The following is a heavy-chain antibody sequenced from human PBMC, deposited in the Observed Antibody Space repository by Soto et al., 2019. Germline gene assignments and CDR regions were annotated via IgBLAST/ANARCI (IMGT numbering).Heavy chain of an antibody. CDR1: GYTFPIYT. Sequence: SLQVSCPASGYTFPIYTMNWVRQAPGQRLEWMGWINPDNGNTKSSQKFQDRVIITRDTSASTAYMDLSSLRSEDTAVYYCARGIATGQLDPWGQGTLVTGSS. CDR2: INPDNGNT. J-gene: IGHJ5*02. D-gene: IGHD2-15*01. CDR3: ARGIATGQLDP. V-gene: IGHV1-3*01.